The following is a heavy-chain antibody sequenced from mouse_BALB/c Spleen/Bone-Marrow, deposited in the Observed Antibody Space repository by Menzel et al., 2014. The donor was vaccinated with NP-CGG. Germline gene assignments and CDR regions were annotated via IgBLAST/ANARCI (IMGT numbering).Heavy chain of an antibody. V-gene: IGHV1-69*02. CDR1: GYTFTSYW. CDR3: TTSFTTATAY. J-gene: IGHJ3*01. Sequence: QVQLQQSGAELVGPGASVKLSCKASGYTFTSYWINWVKQRPGQGLEWIGNIYPSDSYTNYNQKFKDKATLTVDKSSSTAYMQLSSPTSEDSAVYYCTTSFTTATAYWGQGTLVTVSA. CDR2: IYPSDSYT. D-gene: IGHD1-2*01.